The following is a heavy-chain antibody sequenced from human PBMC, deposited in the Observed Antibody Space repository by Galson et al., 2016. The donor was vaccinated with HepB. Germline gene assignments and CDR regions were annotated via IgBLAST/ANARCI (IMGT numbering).Heavy chain of an antibody. CDR2: MNPNSGNT. CDR1: GYTFTSYD. CDR3: ARGLSSSGYYYVDYYYYGMDV. V-gene: IGHV1-8*01. Sequence: SVKVSCKASGYTFTSYDINWVRQATGQGLEWMGWMNPNSGNTGYAQKFQGRVTMTRNTSISTAYMELSSLRSEDTAVYYCARGLSSSGYYYVDYYYYGMDVWGQGTTVTVSS. D-gene: IGHD3-22*01. J-gene: IGHJ6*02.